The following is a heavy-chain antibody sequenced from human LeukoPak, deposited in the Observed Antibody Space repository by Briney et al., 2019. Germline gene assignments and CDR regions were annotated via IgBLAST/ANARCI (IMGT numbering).Heavy chain of an antibody. D-gene: IGHD3-10*01. CDR1: GFTLSDYS. V-gene: IGHV3-64*01. CDR3: ARVGDSGAFDI. CDR2: MSSSGDRT. Sequence: GGSLRLSCAASGFTLSDYSMHWIRQAPGKGLEYVSAMSSSGDRTYYANPVKGRFTISRDISKNTLYLQMGSLRAEDMAVYHCARVGDSGAFDIWGQETMVTVSS. J-gene: IGHJ3*02.